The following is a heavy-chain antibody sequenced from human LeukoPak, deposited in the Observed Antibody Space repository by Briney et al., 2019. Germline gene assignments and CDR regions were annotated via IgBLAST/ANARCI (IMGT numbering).Heavy chain of an antibody. CDR3: ARAGERYYDSSGYYYD. D-gene: IGHD3-22*01. Sequence: ASVKVSCKASGYTFTSYGISWVRQAPGQGLEWMGWISAYNGNTNYAQKLQGRVTMTTDTSTSTAYMELRSLTSDDTAVYYCARAGERYYDSSGYYYDWGQGTLVTVSS. CDR1: GYTFTSYG. J-gene: IGHJ4*02. CDR2: ISAYNGNT. V-gene: IGHV1-18*01.